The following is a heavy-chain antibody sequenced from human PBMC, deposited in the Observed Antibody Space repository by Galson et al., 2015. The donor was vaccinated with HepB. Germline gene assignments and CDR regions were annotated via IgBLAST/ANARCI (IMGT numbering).Heavy chain of an antibody. V-gene: IGHV3-64D*06. CDR1: GFTFSSYA. CDR3: VKDLYYDSSGYYLGYFDY. CDR2: ISSNGGST. J-gene: IGHJ4*02. Sequence: SLRLSCAASGFTFSSYAMHWVRQAPGKGLEYVSAISSNGGSTYYADSVKGRFTISRDNSKNTLYLQMSSLRAEDTAVYYCVKDLYYDSSGYYLGYFDYWGPGTLVTVSS. D-gene: IGHD3-22*01.